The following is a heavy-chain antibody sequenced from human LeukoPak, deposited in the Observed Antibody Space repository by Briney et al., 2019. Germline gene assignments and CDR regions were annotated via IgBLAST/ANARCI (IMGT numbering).Heavy chain of an antibody. J-gene: IGHJ4*02. CDR1: GGSFSGYY. D-gene: IGHD5-18*01. Sequence: SETLSLTCAVYGGSFSGYYWSWIRQPPGKGLEWIGEINHSGSTNYNPSLKSRVTISVDTSKNQFSLKLSSVTAADTAVYYCARRATWIRNFDYWGQGTLVTVSS. CDR3: ARRATWIRNFDY. V-gene: IGHV4-34*01. CDR2: INHSGST.